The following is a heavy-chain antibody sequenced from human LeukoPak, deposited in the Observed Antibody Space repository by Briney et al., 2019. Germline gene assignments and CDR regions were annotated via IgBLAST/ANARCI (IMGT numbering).Heavy chain of an antibody. CDR1: GRSISSYY. CDR2: IYYGGST. CDR3: ARGSRPGVVPAGPD. D-gene: IGHD2-2*01. V-gene: IGHV4-59*01. Sequence: SETLSLTCTVSGRSISSYYWSWIRQPPGKGLEWIGYIYYGGSTNYNPSLKSLVTIPVDTSKNQFSLKLSSVTAADTAVYYCARGSRPGVVPAGPDWGQGTLVTVSS. J-gene: IGHJ1*01.